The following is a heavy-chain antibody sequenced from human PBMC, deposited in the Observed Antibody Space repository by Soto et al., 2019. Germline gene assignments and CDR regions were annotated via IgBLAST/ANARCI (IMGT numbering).Heavy chain of an antibody. CDR1: GFTFDTYF. CDR3: TRTVILDYYDSSGYDWYYGMDV. CDR2: IRSKANSYAT. D-gene: IGHD3-22*01. Sequence: GGSLRLSCGASGFTFDTYFMHWVRQASGKGLEWVGRIRSKANSYATAYAASVKGRFTISRDDSKNTAYLQMNSLKTEDTAVYYCTRTVILDYYDSSGYDWYYGMDVWGQGATVTVSS. J-gene: IGHJ6*02. V-gene: IGHV3-73*01.